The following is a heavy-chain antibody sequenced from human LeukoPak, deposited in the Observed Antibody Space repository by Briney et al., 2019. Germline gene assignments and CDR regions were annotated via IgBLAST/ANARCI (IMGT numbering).Heavy chain of an antibody. CDR1: GYTFTSYG. CDR2: ISAYNGNT. D-gene: IGHD3-22*01. V-gene: IGHV1-18*01. J-gene: IGHJ4*02. Sequence: ASVKVSCMASGYTFTSYGISWVRQAPGQRLEWMGWISAYNGNTNYAQKLQGRVTMTTDTSTSTAYMELRSLRSDDTAVYYCARDPGYCYDSSGYYVYWGQGTLVTVSS. CDR3: ARDPGYCYDSSGYYVY.